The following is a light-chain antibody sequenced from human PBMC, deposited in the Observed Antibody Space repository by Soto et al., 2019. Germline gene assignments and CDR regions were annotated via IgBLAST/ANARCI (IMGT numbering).Light chain of an antibody. CDR3: LQHNSYPQP. CDR1: QGIRDA. J-gene: IGKJ1*01. Sequence: DIQMTQSPSSLSASVGDRVTITCRASQGIRDALGWYQQKPGKAPKRLIYAASSLQSGVPARFSGSGSGTELTLTISSLQPEDFATYYCLQHNSYPQPFGQGTKVEIK. V-gene: IGKV1-17*01. CDR2: AAS.